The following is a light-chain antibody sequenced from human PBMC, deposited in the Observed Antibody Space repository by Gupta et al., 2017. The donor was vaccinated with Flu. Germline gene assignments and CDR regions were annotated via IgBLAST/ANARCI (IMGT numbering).Light chain of an antibody. V-gene: IGKV1-33*01. Sequence: DIQMTQSPSSLSASVGDRVTITCQASQDISNRLNWYQQKPGKAPNLLICDASNLQTGVPSRFSGSGYGTDFTFIISSRQPEDVGTYYCQQYDNLLRVTFGQGTLMEI. CDR3: QQYDNLLRVT. CDR1: QDISNR. CDR2: DAS. J-gene: IGKJ5*01.